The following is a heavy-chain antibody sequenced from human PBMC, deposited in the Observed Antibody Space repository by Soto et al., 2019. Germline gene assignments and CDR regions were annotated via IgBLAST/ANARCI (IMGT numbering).Heavy chain of an antibody. Sequence: SETLSLTCTVSGGSISSGGYYWSWIRQHPGKGLEWVGYIYYSGSTYYNPSLKSRVTISVDTSKNQFSLKLSSVTAADTAVYYCAGTRVVVAATRFDYWGQGTLVTVYS. V-gene: IGHV4-31*03. J-gene: IGHJ4*02. D-gene: IGHD2-15*01. CDR3: AGTRVVVAATRFDY. CDR2: IYYSGST. CDR1: GGSISSGGYY.